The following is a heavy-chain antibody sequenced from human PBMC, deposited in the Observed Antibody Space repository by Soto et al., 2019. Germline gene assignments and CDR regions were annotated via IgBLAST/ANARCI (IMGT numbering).Heavy chain of an antibody. CDR1: GFTFSSYW. Sequence: EVQLVESGGNLVQPGGSLRLSCAASGFTFSSYWMHWVRQAPGKGLVWLSRINTDGSSTSCVDSVKGRFTISRDNAKNTLYLQMNSLSVEDTAVYYCARRGQEGPGLAHWGQGTLVTVSS. CDR3: ARRGQEGPGLAH. J-gene: IGHJ5*02. V-gene: IGHV3-74*01. CDR2: INTDGSST.